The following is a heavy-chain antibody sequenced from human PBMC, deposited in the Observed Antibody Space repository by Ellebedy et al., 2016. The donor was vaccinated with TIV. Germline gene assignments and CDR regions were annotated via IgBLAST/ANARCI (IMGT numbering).Heavy chain of an antibody. CDR3: ARDLQLERGRYFDY. Sequence: GESLKISXAASGFTFSSYSMNWVRQAPGKGLEWVSYISSSSSTIYYADSVKGRFTISRDNAKNSLYLQMNSLRSEDTAVYYCARDLQLERGRYFDYWGQGTLVTVSS. CDR1: GFTFSSYS. J-gene: IGHJ4*02. CDR2: ISSSSSTI. V-gene: IGHV3-48*01. D-gene: IGHD1-1*01.